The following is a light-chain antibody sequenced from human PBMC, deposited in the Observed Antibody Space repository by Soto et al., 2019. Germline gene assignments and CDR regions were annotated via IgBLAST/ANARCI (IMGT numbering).Light chain of an antibody. Sequence: DFVMTQSPLSLPVTPGAPASISCRSSQSLLHTNGYNYLDWYMQRPGQSPQLLIYLGSNRASGVPDRFSGSGSGTDFTLRISRVEAEDAGIYYCMQALQTPLSFGGGTKVDIK. CDR2: LGS. J-gene: IGKJ4*01. V-gene: IGKV2-28*01. CDR1: QSLLHTNGYNY. CDR3: MQALQTPLS.